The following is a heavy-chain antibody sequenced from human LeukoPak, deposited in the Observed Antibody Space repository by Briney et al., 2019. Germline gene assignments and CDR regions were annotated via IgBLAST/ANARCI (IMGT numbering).Heavy chain of an antibody. CDR3: ARAGDIVVVPAANNLGY. V-gene: IGHV3-7*03. CDR1: GFTFSSYW. D-gene: IGHD2-2*01. Sequence: PGGSLRLSCAASGFTFSSYWMSWVRQAPGKGLNGVANINQDGSEKYYVDSVKGRFTISRDNAKNSLYLQMNSLRAEDTAVYYCARAGDIVVVPAANNLGYWGQGTLVTVSS. J-gene: IGHJ4*02. CDR2: INQDGSEK.